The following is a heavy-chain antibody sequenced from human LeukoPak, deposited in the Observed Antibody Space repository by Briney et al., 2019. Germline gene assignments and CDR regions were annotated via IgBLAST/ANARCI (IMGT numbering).Heavy chain of an antibody. V-gene: IGHV3-64*01. CDR2: ISSNGGST. CDR3: ARGYGSGYFDY. Sequence: GRSLRLSCAASGFTFSSYAMHWVRQAPGKGLEYVSAISSNGGSTYYANSVKGRFTISRDNSKNTLYLQMGSLRAEDMAVYYCARGYGSGYFDYWGQGTLVTVSS. CDR1: GFTFSSYA. D-gene: IGHD3-10*01. J-gene: IGHJ4*02.